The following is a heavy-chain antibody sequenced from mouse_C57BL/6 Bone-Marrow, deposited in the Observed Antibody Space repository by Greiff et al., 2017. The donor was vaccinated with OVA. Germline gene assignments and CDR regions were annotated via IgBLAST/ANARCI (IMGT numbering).Heavy chain of an antibody. CDR1: GYTFTDSE. V-gene: IGHV1-15*01. Sequence: QVQLQQSGAELVRPGASVTLSCKASGYTFTDSEMHWVKQTPVHGLEWIGAIYPETGGTAYNQKFKGKAILTADKSSSTAYMELRSLTAEDSAVYDCTRGYSNYYAMDYWGQGTSVTVSS. J-gene: IGHJ4*01. D-gene: IGHD2-5*01. CDR2: IYPETGGT. CDR3: TRGYSNYYAMDY.